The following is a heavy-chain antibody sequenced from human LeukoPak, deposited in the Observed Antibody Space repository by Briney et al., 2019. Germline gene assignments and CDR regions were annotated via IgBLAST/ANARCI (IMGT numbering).Heavy chain of an antibody. CDR1: GGSISSSSYY. J-gene: IGHJ4*02. CDR3: ARDLPTGASSISFDY. V-gene: IGHV4-39*07. Sequence: SETLSLTCTVSGGSISSSSYYWGWIRRPPGKGLEWIGSIYYSGSTYYNPSLKSRVTISVDTSKNQFSLKLSSVTAADTAVYYCARDLPTGASSISFDYWGQGTLVTVSS. CDR2: IYYSGST. D-gene: IGHD6-13*01.